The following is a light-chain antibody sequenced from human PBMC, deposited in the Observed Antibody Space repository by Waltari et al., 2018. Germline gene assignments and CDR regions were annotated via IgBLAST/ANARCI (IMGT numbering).Light chain of an antibody. CDR1: NIGSKS. CDR2: DGH. Sequence: SYVLTQPPSVSVPPGQAATLTCGGNNIGSKSVHWPQQTTGQAPVLVMYDGHDRPSEIPERFSGSNSGSTATLTINRVEAGDEADYYCQVWDSGSDHWVFGGGTKLTVL. J-gene: IGLJ3*02. CDR3: QVWDSGSDHWV. V-gene: IGLV3-21*02.